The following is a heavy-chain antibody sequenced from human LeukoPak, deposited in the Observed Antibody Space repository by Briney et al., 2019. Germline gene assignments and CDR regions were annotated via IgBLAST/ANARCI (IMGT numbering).Heavy chain of an antibody. Sequence: GGSLRLSCAASGFTFSDYYMSWIRQAPGRGLEWVSYISSSGSTIYYADSVKGRFTISRDNAKNSLYLQMNSLRAEDTAVYYCARNPPRYVWGGPVDYWGQGTLVTVSS. J-gene: IGHJ4*02. CDR1: GFTFSDYY. CDR3: ARNPPRYVWGGPVDY. V-gene: IGHV3-11*04. D-gene: IGHD3-16*01. CDR2: ISSSGSTI.